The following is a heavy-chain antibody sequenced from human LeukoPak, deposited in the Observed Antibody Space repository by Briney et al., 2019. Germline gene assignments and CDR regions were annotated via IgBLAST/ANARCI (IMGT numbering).Heavy chain of an antibody. Sequence: ASVKVSCKASGYTFTGYYMHWVRQAPGQGLVWMGWINPNSGGTNYAQKFQGRVTMTRDTSISTVYMELSRLRSDDTAVYYCARAPDCGASNWFDPWGQGTLVTVSS. CDR2: INPNSGGT. CDR1: GYTFTGYY. CDR3: ARAPDCGASNWFDP. J-gene: IGHJ5*02. V-gene: IGHV1-2*02. D-gene: IGHD2-21*02.